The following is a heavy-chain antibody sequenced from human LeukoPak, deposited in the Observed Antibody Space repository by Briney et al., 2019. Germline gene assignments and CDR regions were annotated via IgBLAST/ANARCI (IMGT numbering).Heavy chain of an antibody. V-gene: IGHV3-30*04. D-gene: IGHD3-22*01. CDR2: ISNDGSDK. CDR3: ARGTYYYDTSGYYSGGLGY. J-gene: IGHJ4*02. CDR1: GFTFSNNA. Sequence: GESLKISCAASGFTFSNNAMYWVRQAPGKGLECVAVISNDGSDKYYADSVKGRFIISRDNSENTLYLQMNSLRAEDTAVYYCARGTYYYDTSGYYSGGLGYWGQGTLVTVSS.